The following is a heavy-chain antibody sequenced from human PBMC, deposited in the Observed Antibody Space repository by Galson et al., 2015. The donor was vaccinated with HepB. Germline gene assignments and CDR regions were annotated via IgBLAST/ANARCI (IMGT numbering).Heavy chain of an antibody. CDR2: IWYDGSNK. D-gene: IGHD3-9*01. V-gene: IGHV3-33*01. CDR1: GFTFSSYG. CDR3: ARDGMTYYEILTGWCPDY. Sequence: SLRLSCAASGFTFSSYGMHWVRQAPGKGLEWVAVIWYDGSNKYYADSVKGRFTISRDNSKNTLYLQMNSLRAEDTAVYYCARDGMTYYEILTGWCPDYWGQGTLVTVSS. J-gene: IGHJ4*02.